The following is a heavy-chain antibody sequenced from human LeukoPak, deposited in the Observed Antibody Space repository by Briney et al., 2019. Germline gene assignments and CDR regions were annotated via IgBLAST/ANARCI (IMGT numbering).Heavy chain of an antibody. J-gene: IGHJ4*02. V-gene: IGHV5-51*01. D-gene: IGHD6-13*01. CDR2: IYPGDSDT. Sequence: GESLKISCQSSGYTFTNYWIGWVRQMPGKGLEWMGIIYPGDSDTRYSPSFQGQVTISADKSIGTAFLQWSSLKASDTAMYYCARLVDSSSWSDIWGQGTLVTVSS. CDR1: GYTFTNYW. CDR3: ARLVDSSSWSDI.